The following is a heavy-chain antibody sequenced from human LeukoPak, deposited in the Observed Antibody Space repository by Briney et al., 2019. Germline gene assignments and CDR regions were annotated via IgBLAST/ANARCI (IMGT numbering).Heavy chain of an antibody. Sequence: SETLSLTCTVSGGSISSYYWNWIRQPAGKGLEWIGRIYTSGSTNYNPSLKSRVTMSVDTSKNQFSLKLSSVTAADTAVYYCAGEGIAARGSDYWGQGTLVTVSS. CDR1: GGSISSYY. D-gene: IGHD6-6*01. V-gene: IGHV4-4*07. J-gene: IGHJ4*02. CDR3: AGEGIAARGSDY. CDR2: IYTSGST.